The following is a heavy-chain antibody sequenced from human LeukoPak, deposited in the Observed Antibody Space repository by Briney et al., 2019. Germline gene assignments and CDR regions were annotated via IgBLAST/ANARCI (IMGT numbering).Heavy chain of an antibody. CDR3: ARQWRDYGDLDY. CDR2: ISGSGFTT. D-gene: IGHD4-17*01. J-gene: IGHJ4*02. V-gene: IGHV3-23*01. CDR1: GFIFSNYA. Sequence: GGSLRLSCAASGFIFSNYATGWVRQAPHKGPEWVSIISGSGFTTYYGDSVKGRFTISRDNAKNSLYLQMNSLRAEDTAAYYCARQWRDYGDLDYWGQGTLVTVSS.